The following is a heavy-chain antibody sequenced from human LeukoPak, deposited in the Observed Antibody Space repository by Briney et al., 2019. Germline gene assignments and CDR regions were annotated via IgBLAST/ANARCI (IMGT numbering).Heavy chain of an antibody. D-gene: IGHD4-11*01. J-gene: IGHJ5*02. Sequence: GGSLRLSCAASGFTFSNYALNWVRQAPGKGLEWVSVISGSGGSTDYADSVKGRFTISRDNAKNSLYLQMNSLRADDTAVYYCARLRSKYWFDPWGQGTLVTVSS. CDR2: ISGSGGST. V-gene: IGHV3-23*01. CDR1: GFTFSNYA. CDR3: ARLRSKYWFDP.